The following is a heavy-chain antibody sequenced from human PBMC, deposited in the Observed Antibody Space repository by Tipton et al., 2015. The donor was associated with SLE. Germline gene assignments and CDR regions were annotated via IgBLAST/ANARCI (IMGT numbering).Heavy chain of an antibody. CDR3: ATPGGNSDAFDI. CDR2: INHSGST. D-gene: IGHD4-23*01. V-gene: IGHV4-34*01. CDR1: GGSFSGYY. J-gene: IGHJ3*02. Sequence: TLSLTCAVGGGSFSGYYWSWIRQPPGKGLEWIGEINHSGSTNYNPSLKSRVTISVDTSKNQFSLKLSSVTAADTAVYYCATPGGNSDAFDIWGQGTMVTVSS.